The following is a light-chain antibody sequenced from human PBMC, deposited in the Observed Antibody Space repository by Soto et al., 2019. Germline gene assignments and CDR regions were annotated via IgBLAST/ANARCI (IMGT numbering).Light chain of an antibody. CDR3: QQFASSPVT. J-gene: IGKJ5*01. CDR1: QSIGGSY. Sequence: EIVLTQSPGTLSLSPGERGTLSCRASQSIGGSYLAWYQQKPGQAPRLLMFGTSSRATGIPDRFSGSGSGTDFTLTISRLEAEDFAVYYCQQFASSPVTFGQGTRLEIK. CDR2: GTS. V-gene: IGKV3-20*01.